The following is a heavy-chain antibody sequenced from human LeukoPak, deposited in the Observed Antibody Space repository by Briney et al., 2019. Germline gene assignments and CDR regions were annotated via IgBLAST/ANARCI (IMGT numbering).Heavy chain of an antibody. J-gene: IGHJ3*02. CDR2: IYPYSGDT. V-gene: IGHV1-2*02. CDR3: ARDRNSGSSLDI. CDR1: GYTFTGYY. Sequence: GASVTVSCKASGYTFTGYYIHWVRQAPGQGLEWMGWIYPYSGDTNYAQNFQGRVTMTRDTSISTDYMELSSLKSDDTAVYYCARDRNSGSSLDIWGQGTMLTVSS. D-gene: IGHD6-6*01.